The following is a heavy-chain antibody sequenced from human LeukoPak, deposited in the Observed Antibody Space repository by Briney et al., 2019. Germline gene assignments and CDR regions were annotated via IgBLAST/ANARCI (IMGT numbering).Heavy chain of an antibody. CDR2: IKSKTDGGTT. CDR1: GFTFSNAW. V-gene: IGHV3-15*01. D-gene: IGHD6-13*01. CDR3: TTGEQQGVDY. J-gene: IGHJ4*02. Sequence: GGSLRLSCAASGFTFSNAWMSWVRQAPGKRLEWVGRIKSKTDGGTTDYAAPVKGRFTISRDDSKSTLYLQMNSLKTKDTAVYDCTTGEQQGVDYWGQGTLVTVSS.